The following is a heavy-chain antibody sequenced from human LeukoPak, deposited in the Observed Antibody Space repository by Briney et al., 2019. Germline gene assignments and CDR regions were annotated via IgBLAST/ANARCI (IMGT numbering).Heavy chain of an antibody. CDR2: IYTSGST. CDR1: GGSISSYY. CDR3: ARGTLYRGWSYYLDF. Sequence: SETLSLTCTVSGGSISSYYWSWIRQPAGKGLVWIGRIYTSGSTNYNPSLKSRVTMSVDTSKNQFSLKLSSVTAADTAMYYCARGTLYRGWSYYLDFWGQGSQVTVSS. V-gene: IGHV4-4*07. D-gene: IGHD6-19*01. J-gene: IGHJ4*02.